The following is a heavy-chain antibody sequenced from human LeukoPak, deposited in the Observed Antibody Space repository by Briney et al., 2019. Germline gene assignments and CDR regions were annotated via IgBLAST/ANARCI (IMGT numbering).Heavy chain of an antibody. D-gene: IGHD2-15*01. CDR3: ARDIGGYCSGGSCYHKWFDP. V-gene: IGHV3-30-3*01. J-gene: IGHJ5*02. CDR1: GFTFSSYT. Sequence: AGRSLRLSCAASGFTFSSYTMHWVRQAPGKGLEWVAVISYDGSNKYYADSVKGRFTISRDNSKNTLYLQMNSLRAEDTAVYYCARDIGGYCSGGSCYHKWFDPWGQGTLLTVSS. CDR2: ISYDGSNK.